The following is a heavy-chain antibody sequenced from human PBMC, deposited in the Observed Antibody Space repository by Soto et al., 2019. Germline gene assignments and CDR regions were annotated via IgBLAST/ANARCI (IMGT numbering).Heavy chain of an antibody. CDR1: GSIVSTND. V-gene: IGHV3-53*01. CDR3: ARGSGSLYYFDF. J-gene: IGHJ4*02. D-gene: IGHD1-26*01. CDR2: IYSGGST. Sequence: XGSLRLSGAASGSIVSTNDMTWVRQAPGKGLEWVSVIYSGGSTYYADSVKGRFTISRDNSKNTLHLQMNSLRAEDTAVYYCARGSGSLYYFDFWGRGTLVTVSS.